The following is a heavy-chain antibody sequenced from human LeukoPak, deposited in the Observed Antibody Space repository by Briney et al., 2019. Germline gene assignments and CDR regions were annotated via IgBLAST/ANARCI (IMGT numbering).Heavy chain of an antibody. J-gene: IGHJ4*02. CDR2: IYSSGTI. Sequence: PSQTLSLTCSVSGGSVNTNYYFWNWIRQPAGKELEWIGRIYSSGTIHYNPSLNSRVTMSLDTSKNQFSLKLSSATAADTAVYYCARDSSRGTFDYWGQGTLVTVSS. D-gene: IGHD3-16*01. CDR3: ARDSSRGTFDY. V-gene: IGHV4-61*02. CDR1: GGSVNTNYYF.